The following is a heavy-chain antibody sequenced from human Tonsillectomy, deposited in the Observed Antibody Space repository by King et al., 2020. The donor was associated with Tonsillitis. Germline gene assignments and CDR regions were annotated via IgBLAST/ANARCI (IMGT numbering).Heavy chain of an antibody. Sequence: VQLVESGGGLVKPGGSLRLSCAASGFTFSTYSMNWVRQAPGKGLEWVSTISSSSSYIYYADSVKGRFTISRDNAKNSLYLQMKSLRAEDTAGYYCAREGTKGYFDYWGQGTLVTVSS. CDR1: GFTFSTYS. CDR2: ISSSSSYI. D-gene: IGHD3-10*01. CDR3: AREGTKGYFDY. J-gene: IGHJ4*02. V-gene: IGHV3-21*01.